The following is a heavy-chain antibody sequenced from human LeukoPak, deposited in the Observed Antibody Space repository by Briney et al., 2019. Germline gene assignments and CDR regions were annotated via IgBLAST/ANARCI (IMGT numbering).Heavy chain of an antibody. J-gene: IGHJ4*02. D-gene: IGHD5-24*01. V-gene: IGHV4-34*01. CDR2: VYYSGTT. CDR1: GGSFSGYY. CDR3: ARLATIRGKSPDY. Sequence: SETLSLTCAVYGGSFSGYYWGWIRQPPGKGLQWIGTVYYSGTTYYDPSLKSRVTISVDTSKNQFSLRLNSVTAADTAVYYCARLATIRGKSPDYWGQGTLVTVSS.